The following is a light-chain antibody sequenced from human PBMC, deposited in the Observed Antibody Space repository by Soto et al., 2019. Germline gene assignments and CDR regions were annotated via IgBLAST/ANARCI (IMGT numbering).Light chain of an antibody. Sequence: QSVLTQPPSVSGAPGQRVTISCTGSSPNIGAGYDVHWYQQLPGTAPKFLIYGNNNRPSGVPDRFSGSKSGTSASLAITGLQAEDEADYYCQSYDSSLSGSVFGGGTKLTVL. CDR1: SPNIGAGYD. J-gene: IGLJ3*02. CDR2: GNN. V-gene: IGLV1-40*01. CDR3: QSYDSSLSGSV.